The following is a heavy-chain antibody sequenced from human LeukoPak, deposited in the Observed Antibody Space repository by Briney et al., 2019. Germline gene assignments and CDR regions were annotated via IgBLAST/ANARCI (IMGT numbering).Heavy chain of an antibody. V-gene: IGHV4-34*01. CDR1: GGSFSGYY. D-gene: IGHD5-18*01. CDR3: ASMRYSYGYFRRVGMDA. Sequence: SETLSLTCAVYGGSFSGYYWSWIRQPPGKGLEWIGEINHSGSTNYNPSLKSRVTISVDTSKNQFSLKLSSVTAADTAVYYCASMRYSYGYFRRVGMDAWGQGTTVTVSS. J-gene: IGHJ6*02. CDR2: INHSGST.